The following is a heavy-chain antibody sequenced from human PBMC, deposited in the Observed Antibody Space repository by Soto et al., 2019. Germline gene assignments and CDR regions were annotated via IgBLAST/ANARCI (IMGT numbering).Heavy chain of an antibody. Sequence: EVELLESGGDLAQPGGSLRLSCAASGFTFSSYDMNWVRQAPGKGLEWVSAIGVYANTYYADSVKGRFTISRDDSRNTVHLQLNSLRVDDTAVYYCAKESTVGSPGDYFDSWGQGTLVTVSS. CDR3: AKESTVGSPGDYFDS. J-gene: IGHJ4*02. CDR2: IGVYANT. D-gene: IGHD1-26*01. V-gene: IGHV3-23*01. CDR1: GFTFSSYD.